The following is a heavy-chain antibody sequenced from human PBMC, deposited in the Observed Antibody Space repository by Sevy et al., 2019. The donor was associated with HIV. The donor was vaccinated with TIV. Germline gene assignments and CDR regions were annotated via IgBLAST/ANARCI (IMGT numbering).Heavy chain of an antibody. CDR2: IWYDGSNI. CDR3: VRDETSHFGVAHSQIPFDL. Sequence: GGSLRLSCAASGFSLSVYAMHWVRQAPGKGLEWVAVIWYDGSNIHYADSVRGRFTISRDNSKNTLYLQMDSLRDDDTGLYFCVRDETSHFGVAHSQIPFDLWGQGTLVTGSS. J-gene: IGHJ4*02. CDR1: GFSLSVYA. D-gene: IGHD3-3*01. V-gene: IGHV3-33*01.